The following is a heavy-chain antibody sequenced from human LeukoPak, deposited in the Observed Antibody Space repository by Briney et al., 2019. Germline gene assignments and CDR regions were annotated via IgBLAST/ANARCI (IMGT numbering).Heavy chain of an antibody. Sequence: GGSLRLSCAASGFTFSSYAMSWVRQAPGKGLELVSVISGSGDRAYYADSVESRFTLSRDNSRNTMYLQMNSLRADDTAVYYCAKDHIGPLSYDILSAFASWGQGTLVTVSS. CDR1: GFTFSSYA. V-gene: IGHV3-23*01. CDR3: AKDHIGPLSYDILSAFAS. J-gene: IGHJ4*02. CDR2: ISGSGDRA. D-gene: IGHD3-9*01.